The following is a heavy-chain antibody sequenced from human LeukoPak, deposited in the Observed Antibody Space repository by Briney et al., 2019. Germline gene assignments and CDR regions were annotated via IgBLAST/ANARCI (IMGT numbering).Heavy chain of an antibody. V-gene: IGHV7-4-1*02. Sequence: ASVKVSCKASGYTFTSYAMNWVRQAPGQGLEWMGWINTNTGNPTYAQGFTGRFVFSLDTSASTAYLQISSLKAEDTAVYYCASNSPTYCGGDCYTTYYYYYYMDVWGKGTTVTVSS. CDR1: GYTFTSYA. J-gene: IGHJ6*03. D-gene: IGHD2-21*02. CDR3: ASNSPTYCGGDCYTTYYYYYYMDV. CDR2: INTNTGNP.